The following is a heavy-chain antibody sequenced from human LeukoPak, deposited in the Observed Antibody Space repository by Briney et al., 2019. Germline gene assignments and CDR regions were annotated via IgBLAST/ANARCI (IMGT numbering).Heavy chain of an antibody. Sequence: SVKVSCKASGGTFSSYAISWVRQAPGQGLEWMGGIIPIFGTANYAQKFQGRVTIITDESTSTAYMELSSLRSEDTAVYYCARGGVAARPYYFDYWGQGTLVTVSS. D-gene: IGHD6-6*01. CDR1: GGTFSSYA. CDR3: ARGGVAARPYYFDY. J-gene: IGHJ4*02. V-gene: IGHV1-69*05. CDR2: IIPIFGTA.